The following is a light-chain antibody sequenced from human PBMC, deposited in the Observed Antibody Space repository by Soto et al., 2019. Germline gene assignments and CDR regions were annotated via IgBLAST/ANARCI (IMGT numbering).Light chain of an antibody. CDR2: GAS. CDR3: QQYYDSPT. Sequence: EIVMTQSPATLSVSPGERATLSRRASRSISSNLAWYQQKPGHAPWLLIYGASTRATRIQARFSGSGSETKFTLTISSLKSEDFAVYYYQQYYDSPTFGQGTKVEI. CDR1: RSISSN. V-gene: IGKV3D-15*01. J-gene: IGKJ1*01.